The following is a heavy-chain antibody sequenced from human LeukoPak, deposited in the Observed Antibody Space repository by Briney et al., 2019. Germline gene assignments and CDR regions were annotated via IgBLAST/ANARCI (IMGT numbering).Heavy chain of an antibody. CDR1: GFTFTDFY. CDR3: ARTGRLQYGDYVAFDY. J-gene: IGHJ4*02. D-gene: IGHD4-17*01. V-gene: IGHV3-11*01. Sequence: GVSLRLSCAASGFTFTDFYMSWIRQAPGKGLEWVAYISISGTTIYYADSVKGRFTFSRDNAKNSLYLQMNSLRAEDTAVYYCARTGRLQYGDYVAFDYWGQGTLVTVSS. CDR2: ISISGTTI.